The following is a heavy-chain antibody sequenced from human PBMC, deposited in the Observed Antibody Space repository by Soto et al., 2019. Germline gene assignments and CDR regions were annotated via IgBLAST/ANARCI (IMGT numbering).Heavy chain of an antibody. CDR2: ISSNGGST. CDR1: GFTFSSYA. J-gene: IGHJ4*02. CDR3: VKGTTVTNPTAGYLNY. Sequence: GGTLRLSCSASGFTFSSYAMHWVRQAPGKGLEYVSAISSNGGSTYYTDSVKGRFTISRDNSKNTLYRQMSSLIAENTAVYHWVKGTTVTNPTAGYLNYWGQGTLVTFSS. V-gene: IGHV3-64D*08. D-gene: IGHD2-2*01.